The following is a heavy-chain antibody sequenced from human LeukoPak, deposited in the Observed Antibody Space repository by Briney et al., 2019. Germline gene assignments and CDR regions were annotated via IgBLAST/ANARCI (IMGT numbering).Heavy chain of an antibody. CDR2: IYTSGST. CDR3: AREGTDSYYDSSGYLY. J-gene: IGHJ4*02. D-gene: IGHD3-22*01. Sequence: SETLSLTCTVSGGSISSYYWSWIRQPAGKGLEWIGRIYTSGSTNYNPSLKSRVTISVDTSKNQFSLKLSSVTAADTAVYYCAREGTDSYYDSSGYLYWGQGTLVTVSS. V-gene: IGHV4-4*07. CDR1: GGSISSYY.